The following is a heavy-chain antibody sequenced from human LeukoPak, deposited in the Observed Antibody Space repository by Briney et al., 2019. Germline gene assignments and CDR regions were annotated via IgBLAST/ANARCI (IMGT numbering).Heavy chain of an antibody. V-gene: IGHV3-30-3*01. CDR3: ARALYNSGWYPDYFDY. Sequence: GGSLRLSCGASGFNFNIHAMHWVRQAPGKGLEWVAVVSSYDGYRQTYADSVKGRFTISRDNSENTLYLQMNSLRVEDTAVYYCARALYNSGWYPDYFDYWGQGTLVTVSS. J-gene: IGHJ4*02. CDR2: VSSYDGYRQ. CDR1: GFNFNIHA. D-gene: IGHD6-19*01.